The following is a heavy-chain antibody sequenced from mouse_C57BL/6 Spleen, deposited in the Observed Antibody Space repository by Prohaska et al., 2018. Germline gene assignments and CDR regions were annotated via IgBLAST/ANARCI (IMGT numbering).Heavy chain of an antibody. J-gene: IGHJ4*01. D-gene: IGHD3-2*02. Sequence: GYTFTDYYMNWVKQSHGKSLEWIGDINPNNGGTSYNQKFKGKATLTVDKSPSTAYMELRSLKSEDSAVYYCERSSGYEAMEYWGQGTSVTVSS. CDR1: GYTFTDYY. CDR2: INPNNGGT. CDR3: ERSSGYEAMEY. V-gene: IGHV1-26*01.